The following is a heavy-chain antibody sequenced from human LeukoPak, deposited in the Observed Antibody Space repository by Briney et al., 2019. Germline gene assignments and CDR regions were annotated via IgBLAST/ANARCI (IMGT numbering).Heavy chain of an antibody. CDR2: INHSGST. D-gene: IGHD2-15*01. J-gene: IGHJ6*03. Sequence: SETLSLTCAVYGGSFSGYYWSWIRQPPGKGLEWIGEINHSGSTNYNPSLKSRVTISLDKSKNHFSLKLNSVTAADTAVYCCARCTLGFCSGGSCYFEDYQMDVWGKGTTVTVSS. V-gene: IGHV4-34*01. CDR3: ARCTLGFCSGGSCYFEDYQMDV. CDR1: GGSFSGYY.